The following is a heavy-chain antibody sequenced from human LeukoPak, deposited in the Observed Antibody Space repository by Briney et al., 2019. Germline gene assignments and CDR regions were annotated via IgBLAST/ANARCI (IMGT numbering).Heavy chain of an antibody. V-gene: IGHV3-73*01. CDR1: GFTFSGSA. D-gene: IGHD4-23*01. Sequence: GGSLRLSCAASGFTFSGSAMHWVRQASGKGLEWVGRIRSKANSYATAYAASVKGRFTISRDDSKNTAYLQMNSLKTEDTAVYYCTRSGNYVPYYYYYGMDVWGQGTTVTVSS. CDR3: TRSGNYVPYYYYYGMDV. CDR2: IRSKANSYAT. J-gene: IGHJ6*02.